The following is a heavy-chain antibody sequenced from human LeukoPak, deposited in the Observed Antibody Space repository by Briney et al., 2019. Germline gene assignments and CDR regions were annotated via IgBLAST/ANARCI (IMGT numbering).Heavy chain of an antibody. CDR2: IKQDGSEK. CDR1: GFTFSSYY. Sequence: GGSLRLSCAASGFTFSSYYMSWVRQAPGKGLEWVAYIKQDGSEKYYVDSVKGRFTISRNNANNSLYLQMNSLGADDTAVYYCARGKWLGQSDLGLSFDYWGQGTLVTVSS. V-gene: IGHV3-7*01. D-gene: IGHD6-19*01. CDR3: ARGKWLGQSDLGLSFDY. J-gene: IGHJ4*02.